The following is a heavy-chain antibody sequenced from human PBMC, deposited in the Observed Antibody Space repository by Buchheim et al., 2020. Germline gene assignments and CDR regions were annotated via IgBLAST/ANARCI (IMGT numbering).Heavy chain of an antibody. CDR3: ARRAHVSLEGTEDY. CDR1: GFSFSDYW. CDR2: IYNDGSRI. D-gene: IGHD1-20*01. V-gene: IGHV3-74*01. Sequence: EVQLVESGGGLVQPGGSLRLSCAASGFSFSDYWMHWVRQAPGNGLMWISHIYNDGSRIKYADSVRGRFTISRDNAGKTLYLQMDSLRTDDTAVYYCARRAHVSLEGTEDYWGRGTL. J-gene: IGHJ4*02.